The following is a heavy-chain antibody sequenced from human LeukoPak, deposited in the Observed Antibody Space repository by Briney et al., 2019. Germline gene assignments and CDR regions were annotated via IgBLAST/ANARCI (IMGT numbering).Heavy chain of an antibody. CDR2: IYNSGST. CDR1: GYSISSGYY. D-gene: IGHD3-22*01. CDR3: ASLGYYDSSGYSPLLVY. V-gene: IGHV4-38-2*02. Sequence: SETLSLTCTVSGYSISSGYYWSWIRQPPGKGLEWIGYIYNSGSTNYNPSLKSRVTISVDTSRNQFSLKMSSVTAADTAVYYCASLGYYDSSGYSPLLVYWGQGALVTVSS. J-gene: IGHJ4*02.